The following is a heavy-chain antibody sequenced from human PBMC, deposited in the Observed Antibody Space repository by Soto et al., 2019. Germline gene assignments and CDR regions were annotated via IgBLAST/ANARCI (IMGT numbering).Heavy chain of an antibody. D-gene: IGHD6-19*01. CDR2: IFYSGVT. CDR3: ARVGSGGWSPDY. V-gene: IGHV4-59*01. Sequence: SETLSLTCTVSGGSISGYYWTWIRQPPGKGLEWIGYIFYSGVTNYNPSLKSRVTLSVDTSKNQFSLKLRSVTAADTAVYYCARVGSGGWSPDYWGRGTLVTV. CDR1: GGSISGYY. J-gene: IGHJ4*02.